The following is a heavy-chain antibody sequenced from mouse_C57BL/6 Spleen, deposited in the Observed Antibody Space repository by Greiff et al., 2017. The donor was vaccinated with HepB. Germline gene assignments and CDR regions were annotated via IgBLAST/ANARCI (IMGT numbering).Heavy chain of an antibody. V-gene: IGHV5-4*01. D-gene: IGHD4-1*01. J-gene: IGHJ1*03. CDR1: GFTFSSYA. Sequence: EVMLVESGGGLVKPGGSLKLSCAASGFTFSSYAMSWVRQTPEKRLEWVATISDGGSYTYYPDNVKGRFTISRDNAKNNLYLQMSHLKSEDTAMYYCARDELGRPYWYFDVWGTGTTVTVSS. CDR2: ISDGGSYT. CDR3: ARDELGRPYWYFDV.